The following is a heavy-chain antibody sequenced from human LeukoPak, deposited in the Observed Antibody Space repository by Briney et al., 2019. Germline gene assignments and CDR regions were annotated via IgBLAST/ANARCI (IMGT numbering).Heavy chain of an antibody. D-gene: IGHD5-12*01. Sequence: GGSLRLSCAASGFTFSSYAMSWVRQAPGKGLEWVSAISGSGSTIYYADSVKGRFTISRDNAKNSLYLQMNSLRAEDTAVYYCARGGSNPVDYWGQGTLVTVSS. V-gene: IGHV3-23*01. CDR1: GFTFSSYA. J-gene: IGHJ4*02. CDR2: ISGSGSTI. CDR3: ARGGSNPVDY.